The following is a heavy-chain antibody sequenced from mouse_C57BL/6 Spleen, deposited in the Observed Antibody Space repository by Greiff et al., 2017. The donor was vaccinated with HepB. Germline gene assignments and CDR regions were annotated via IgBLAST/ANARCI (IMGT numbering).Heavy chain of an antibody. J-gene: IGHJ2*01. CDR3: ARGRATMITTWYFDY. CDR1: GYAFSSSW. CDR2: IYPGSGST. Sequence: QVQLQQSGPELVKPGASVKISCKASGYAFSSSWITWVKQRPGQGLEWIGDIYPGSGSTNYNEKFKSKATLTVDTSSSTAYMQLSSLTSEDSAVYYCARGRATMITTWYFDYWGQGTTLTVSS. V-gene: IGHV1-55*01. D-gene: IGHD2-4*01.